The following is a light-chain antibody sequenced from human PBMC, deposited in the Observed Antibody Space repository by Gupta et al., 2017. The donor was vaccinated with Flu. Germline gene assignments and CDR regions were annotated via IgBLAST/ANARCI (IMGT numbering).Light chain of an antibody. CDR2: DAS. Sequence: DTLSLSPGDRATLSCTASQSVLAYLAWYQHKPGQAPRLLIYDASTREPGVPARFSGSGYGTEFTLSISSREQEDFAVYYCHQRSSWPPLTFGGGTKVEI. V-gene: IGKV3-11*01. J-gene: IGKJ4*01. CDR1: QSVLAY. CDR3: HQRSSWPPLT.